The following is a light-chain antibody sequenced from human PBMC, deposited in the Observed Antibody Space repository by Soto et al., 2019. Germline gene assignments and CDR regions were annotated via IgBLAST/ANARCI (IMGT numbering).Light chain of an antibody. CDR1: QSVSSSY. V-gene: IGKV3-20*01. Sequence: EIVVTQSPGTLSLSPGERATLSCRASQSVSSSYLAWYQQKPGQAPRLLIYGASGRATGIPDRFSGSGSGTDFTLTISRLEPEDFAVSYCQQYGSSPPVTFGQGTRLEIK. CDR2: GAS. J-gene: IGKJ5*01. CDR3: QQYGSSPPVT.